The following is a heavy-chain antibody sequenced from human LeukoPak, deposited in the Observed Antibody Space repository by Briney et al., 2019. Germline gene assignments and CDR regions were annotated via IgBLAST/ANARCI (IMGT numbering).Heavy chain of an antibody. D-gene: IGHD1-26*01. CDR3: AREGRIMGATPDY. J-gene: IGHJ4*02. Sequence: PGGSLRLSCAASGFTFSSHWMHWVRQAPGEGLVWVSRIRTDGSETAYADSVKGRFTVSRDNAKSTLFLQMNSLRAEDTAVYYCAREGRIMGATPDYWGKGTLVTVSS. CDR1: GFTFSSHW. V-gene: IGHV3-74*01. CDR2: IRTDGSET.